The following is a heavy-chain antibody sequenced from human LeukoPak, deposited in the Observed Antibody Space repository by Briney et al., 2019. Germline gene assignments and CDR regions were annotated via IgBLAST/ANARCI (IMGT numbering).Heavy chain of an antibody. CDR3: AKGNRLGAAGEVDD. CDR2: ISGSGDST. CDR1: GFTFSSYA. D-gene: IGHD6-13*01. J-gene: IGHJ4*02. V-gene: IGHV3-23*01. Sequence: GGTLRLSCAASGFTFSSYAMSWVRQAPGKGLEWVSYISGSGDSTYYLDSVRGGFTISRDNSKNTVYLQMNSLRAEATAVYYCAKGNRLGAAGEVDDWGQGTLVTVSS.